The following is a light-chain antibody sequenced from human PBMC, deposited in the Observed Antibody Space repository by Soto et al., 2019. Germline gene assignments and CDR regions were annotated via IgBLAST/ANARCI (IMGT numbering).Light chain of an antibody. CDR1: QNISNW. CDR2: KAS. CDR3: QHYDGFPWT. J-gene: IGKJ1*01. Sequence: DIQMTQSPSTLSASIGDRVTITCPASQNISNWLAWYQQKPGKAPKLLIYKASSLEGGVPSRFSGSACGTEFTLTISCLQPDDFATYCCQHYDGFPWTFGQGTKVEIK. V-gene: IGKV1-5*03.